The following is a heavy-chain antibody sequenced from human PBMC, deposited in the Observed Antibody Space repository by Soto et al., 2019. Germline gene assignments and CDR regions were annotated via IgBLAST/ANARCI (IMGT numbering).Heavy chain of an antibody. CDR2: ISAYNGNT. D-gene: IGHD1-1*01. CDR3: SIVANGTTLADNAAFDI. V-gene: IGHV1-18*01. Sequence: GASVKVSCKASGYTFTSYGISWVRQAPGQGLEWMGWISAYNGNTNYAQKLQGRVTMTTDTSTSTAYMELRSLRSDDTAVYFCSIVANGTTLADNAAFDIWGQGTMVTVS. CDR1: GYTFTSYG. J-gene: IGHJ3*02.